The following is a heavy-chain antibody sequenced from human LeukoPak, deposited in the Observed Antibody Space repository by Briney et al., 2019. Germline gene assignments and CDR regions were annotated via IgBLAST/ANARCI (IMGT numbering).Heavy chain of an antibody. V-gene: IGHV4-39*01. D-gene: IGHD3-22*01. CDR1: GDSFSSSSFH. J-gene: IGHJ4*02. CDR3: VRIYYDSSGYYLTDYYFDS. CDR2: SHYSGIT. Sequence: PSETLSLTCTVSGDSFSSSSFHWGWIRQPPGRGLEWVASSHYSGITYYSPSLKSRVTVSVDTSRDRFSLQLGSVTAADTAVYYCVRIYYDSSGYYLTDYYFDSWGQGTLVTVSS.